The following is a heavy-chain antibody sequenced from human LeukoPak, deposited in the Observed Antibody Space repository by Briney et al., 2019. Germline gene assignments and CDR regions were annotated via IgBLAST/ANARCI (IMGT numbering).Heavy chain of an antibody. CDR2: INPNSGGT. J-gene: IGHJ4*02. CDR3: ARDRSTVTTLPGY. D-gene: IGHD4-17*01. V-gene: IGHV1-2*02. Sequence: ASVKVSCKASGYTFTGYYMHWVRQAPGQGLEWMGWINPNSGGTNYAQKFQGRVTMTRDTSISTAYMELSSLRSEDTAVYYCARDRSTVTTLPGYWGQGTLVTVSS. CDR1: GYTFTGYY.